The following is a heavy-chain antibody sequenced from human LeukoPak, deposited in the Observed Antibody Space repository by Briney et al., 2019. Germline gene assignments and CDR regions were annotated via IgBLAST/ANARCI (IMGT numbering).Heavy chain of an antibody. CDR2: IRYDGSNK. Sequence: GGSLRLSCAASGFTFSSYGMHWVRQAPGKGLEWVAFIRYDGSNKYYADSVKGRFTISRDNSKNTLYLQMNSLRAEDTAVYYCAKDAKYGSGSYSLPAYFQHWGQGTQVTVSS. CDR1: GFTFSSYG. CDR3: AKDAKYGSGSYSLPAYFQH. D-gene: IGHD3-10*01. J-gene: IGHJ1*01. V-gene: IGHV3-30*02.